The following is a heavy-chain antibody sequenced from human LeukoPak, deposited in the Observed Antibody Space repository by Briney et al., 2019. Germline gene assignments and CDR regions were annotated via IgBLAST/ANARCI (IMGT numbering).Heavy chain of an antibody. CDR2: IRYDGTNK. J-gene: IGHJ4*02. D-gene: IGHD6-6*01. CDR3: AKEGGNIAARFLDY. Sequence: GGSLRLSCTASGFTFSIFGMHWVRQAPGKGLEWVAFIRYDGTNKYYADSVKGRFTISRDNSKNTLYLQMNSLRAEDTAVYYCAKEGGNIAARFLDYWGQGTLVTVSS. CDR1: GFTFSIFG. V-gene: IGHV3-30*02.